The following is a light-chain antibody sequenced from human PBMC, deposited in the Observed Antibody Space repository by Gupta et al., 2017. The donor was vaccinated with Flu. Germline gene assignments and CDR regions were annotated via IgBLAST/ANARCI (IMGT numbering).Light chain of an antibody. CDR3: QQYGSSPPLYS. CDR1: QSVNSDY. CDR2: GTS. Sequence: EIVLTQSPGTLSLSTGERATLSCRATQSVNSDYLAWYQQKPGQAPRLLIYGTSSRATGIPDRFSGSGSGTDFTLTISRLEPEDFAVYYCQQYGSSPPLYSFAQGTKLDIK. J-gene: IGKJ2*03. V-gene: IGKV3-20*01.